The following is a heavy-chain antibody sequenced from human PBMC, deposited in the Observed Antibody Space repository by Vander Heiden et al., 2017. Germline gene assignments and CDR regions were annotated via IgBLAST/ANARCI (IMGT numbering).Heavy chain of an antibody. CDR3: ARYLGELLFGPPDY. Sequence: EVQLVESGGGLVKAGGSLKLSCAASGFAFGLSSMNGVRQATGRGLEWVSSISGSSGFIYYADSVKGRFTISRDNAKNSLYLQMNSLRAEDTAVYYCARYLGELLFGPPDYWGQGTLVTVSS. CDR2: ISGSSGFI. CDR1: GFAFGLSS. V-gene: IGHV3-21*01. D-gene: IGHD3-10*01. J-gene: IGHJ4*02.